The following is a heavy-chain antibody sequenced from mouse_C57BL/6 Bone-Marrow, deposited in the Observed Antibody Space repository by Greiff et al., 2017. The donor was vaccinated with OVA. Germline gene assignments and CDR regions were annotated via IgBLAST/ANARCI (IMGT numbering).Heavy chain of an antibody. CDR3: ARGYDYDAWYFDV. V-gene: IGHV5-17*01. J-gene: IGHJ1*03. D-gene: IGHD2-4*01. CDR2: ISSGSSTI. CDR1: GFTFSDYG. Sequence: DVKLVESGGGLVKPGGSLKLSCAASGFTFSDYGMHWVRQAPEKGLEWVAYISSGSSTIYYADTVKGRFTISRDNAKNTLFLQMTSLRSEDTAMYYCARGYDYDAWYFDVWGTGTTVTVSS.